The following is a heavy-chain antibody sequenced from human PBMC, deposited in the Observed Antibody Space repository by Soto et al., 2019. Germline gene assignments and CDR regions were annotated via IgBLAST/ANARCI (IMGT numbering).Heavy chain of an antibody. J-gene: IGHJ4*02. CDR1: GYTFTGYY. CDR2: INPNSGGT. V-gene: IGHV1-2*04. Sequence: GASVKVSCKASGYTFTGYYMHWVRQAPGQGLEWMGWINPNSGGTNYAQKFQGWVTMTRDTSISTAHMELSRLRSDDTAVYYCARGQEYSSSWYSSLFDYWGQGTLVTVSS. CDR3: ARGQEYSSSWYSSLFDY. D-gene: IGHD6-13*01.